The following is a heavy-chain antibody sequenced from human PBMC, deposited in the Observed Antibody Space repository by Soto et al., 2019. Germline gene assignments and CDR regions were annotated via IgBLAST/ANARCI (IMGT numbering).Heavy chain of an antibody. CDR1: GGTFSSYA. V-gene: IGHV1-69*13. J-gene: IGHJ5*02. Sequence: SSVKVSCKASGGTFSSYAISWLRQAPGQGLEWMGGIIPIFGTANYAQKFQGRVTITADESTSTAYMELSSLRSEDTAVYYCARELKLELSFWWFDPWGQGTLVTVSS. CDR2: IIPIFGTA. D-gene: IGHD1-7*01. CDR3: ARELKLELSFWWFDP.